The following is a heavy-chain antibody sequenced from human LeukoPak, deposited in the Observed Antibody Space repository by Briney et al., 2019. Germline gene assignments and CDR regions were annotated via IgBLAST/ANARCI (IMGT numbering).Heavy chain of an antibody. CDR3: ARGQRRLQDY. Sequence: PSDPLSLTYAVYGGSFRGYYWSWIRQPPGKRLEWIGEINHSGSTNYNPSLKSRVTISLDTSKSQISLKLSSVTAADTAVYYCARGQRRLQDYWGQGTLVTVS. J-gene: IGHJ4*02. V-gene: IGHV4-34*01. CDR1: GGSFRGYY. CDR2: INHSGST.